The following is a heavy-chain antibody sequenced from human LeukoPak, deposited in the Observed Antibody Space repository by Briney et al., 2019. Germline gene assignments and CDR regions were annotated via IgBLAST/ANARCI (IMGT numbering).Heavy chain of an antibody. CDR2: MNPNSGNT. D-gene: IGHD6-13*01. CDR3: ATNGEYSSSWYQHRAGRYYYMDV. V-gene: IGHV1-8*01. CDR1: GYTFTSYD. J-gene: IGHJ6*03. Sequence: ASVKVSCKASGYTFTSYDINWVRQATGQGLEWMGWMNPNSGNTGYAQKFQGRVTMTEDTSTDTAYMELSSLRSEDTAVYYCATNGEYSSSWYQHRAGRYYYMDVWGKGTTVTVSS.